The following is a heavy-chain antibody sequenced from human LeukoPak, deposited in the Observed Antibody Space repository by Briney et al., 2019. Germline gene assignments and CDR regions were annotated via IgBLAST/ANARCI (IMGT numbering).Heavy chain of an antibody. CDR3: ARRAAPFDWLLFAFDI. J-gene: IGHJ3*02. Sequence: PSETLSLTCAVYGGSFSGYYWSWIRQPPGKGLEWIGEINHSGSTNYNPSLKSRVTISVDTSKNQFSLKLSSVTAADTAMYYCARRAAPFDWLLFAFDIWGQGTMVTVSS. V-gene: IGHV4-34*01. CDR1: GGSFSGYY. CDR2: INHSGST. D-gene: IGHD3-9*01.